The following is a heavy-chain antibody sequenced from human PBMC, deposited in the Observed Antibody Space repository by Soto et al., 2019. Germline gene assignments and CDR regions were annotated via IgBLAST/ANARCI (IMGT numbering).Heavy chain of an antibody. D-gene: IGHD5-12*01. CDR3: ARAVSWISNWFDP. Sequence: GGSLRLSCAASGFTFSSYGMHWVRQAPGKGLEWVAVIWYDGSNKYYADSVKGRFTISRDNSKNTLYLQMNSLRAEDTAVYYCARAVSWISNWFDPWGQGTLVTVSS. CDR2: IWYDGSNK. CDR1: GFTFSSYG. J-gene: IGHJ5*02. V-gene: IGHV3-33*01.